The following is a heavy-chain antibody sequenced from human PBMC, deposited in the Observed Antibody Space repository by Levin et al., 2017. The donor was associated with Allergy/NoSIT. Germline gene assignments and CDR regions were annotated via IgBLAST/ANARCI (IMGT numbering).Heavy chain of an antibody. V-gene: IGHV2-5*02. CDR3: AYSLPNCHGEGCYRWFDP. Sequence: KRSGPTLVKSTETLKLTCTFSGFSLSTTGVGVGWIRQPPGKALEWLGIIYWDDDKRYSPSLKSRVAITKATSKNQVVLTMTNMDPVDTATYFCAYSLPNCHGEGCYRWFDPWGQGILVTVSS. CDR2: IYWDDDK. CDR1: GFSLSTTGVG. D-gene: IGHD4/OR15-4a*01. J-gene: IGHJ5*02.